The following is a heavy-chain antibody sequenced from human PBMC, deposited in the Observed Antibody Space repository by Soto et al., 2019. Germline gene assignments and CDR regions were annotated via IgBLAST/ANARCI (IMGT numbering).Heavy chain of an antibody. CDR1: GFTVSSNY. D-gene: IGHD2-2*01. CDR2: IYSGGST. J-gene: IGHJ4*02. CDR3: ARVSHCSSTSCSLGYFDD. V-gene: IGHV3-53*04. Sequence: PGGSLRLSCAASGFTVSSNYMSWVRQAPGKGLEWVSVIYSGGSTYYADSVKGRFTISRHNSKNTLYLQMNSLRAEDTAVYYCARVSHCSSTSCSLGYFDDWGKGTLVTVSS.